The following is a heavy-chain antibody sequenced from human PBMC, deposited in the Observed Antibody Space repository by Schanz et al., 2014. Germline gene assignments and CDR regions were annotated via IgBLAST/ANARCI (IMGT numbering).Heavy chain of an antibody. CDR2: ISQDGTEK. CDR3: ARDHRNPGGNMDG. J-gene: IGHJ6*02. CDR1: GFTFSGYW. Sequence: EVQLVESGGGLVQPGGSLRLSCAASGFTFSGYWMTWVRQSPGKGLEWVATISQDGTEKYYVDSVKGRFTISRDNAKNSLFVQMNRLRADDTAIYYCARDHRNPGGNMDGGGQGTTVTVSS. V-gene: IGHV3-7*01.